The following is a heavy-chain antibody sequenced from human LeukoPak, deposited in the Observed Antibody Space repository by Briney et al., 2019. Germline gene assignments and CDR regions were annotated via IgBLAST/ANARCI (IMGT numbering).Heavy chain of an antibody. CDR2: ISGDGGST. CDR3: AKDMVETYHYDSSGYYLDY. V-gene: IGHV3-43*02. D-gene: IGHD3-22*01. Sequence: GGSPRLSCAASGFTFDDYAMHWVRQAPGKGLEWVSLISGDGGSTYYADSVKGRFTISRDNSKNSLYLQMNGLRTEDTALYYCAKDMVETYHYDSSGYYLDYWGQGTLVTVSS. J-gene: IGHJ4*02. CDR1: GFTFDDYA.